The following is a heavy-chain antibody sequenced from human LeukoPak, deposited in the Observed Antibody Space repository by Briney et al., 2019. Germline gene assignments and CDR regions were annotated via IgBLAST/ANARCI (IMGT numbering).Heavy chain of an antibody. D-gene: IGHD1-26*01. J-gene: IGHJ6*03. V-gene: IGHV1-69*05. CDR2: IIPIFGTA. CDR3: ARGVGLNYYYYYMDV. Sequence: SVKVSCKASGYPFTTYGIDWVRQAPGQGLEWMGGIIPIFGTANYAQKLQGRVTITTDESTSTAYMELSSLRSEDTAVYYCARGVGLNYYYYYMDVWGKGTTVTVSS. CDR1: GYPFTTYG.